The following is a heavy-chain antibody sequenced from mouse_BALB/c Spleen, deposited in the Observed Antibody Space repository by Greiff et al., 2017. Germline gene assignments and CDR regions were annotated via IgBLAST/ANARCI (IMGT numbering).Heavy chain of an antibody. Sequence: VKLQQSGPELVKPGASVKISCKASGYSFTGYYMHWVKQSHVKSLEWIGRINPYNGATSYNQNFKDKASLTVDKSSSTAYMELHSLTSEDSAVYYCANNYYGSSSFAYWGQGTLVTVSA. D-gene: IGHD1-1*01. CDR2: INPYNGAT. CDR1: GYSFTGYY. CDR3: ANNYYGSSSFAY. V-gene: IGHV1-31*01. J-gene: IGHJ3*01.